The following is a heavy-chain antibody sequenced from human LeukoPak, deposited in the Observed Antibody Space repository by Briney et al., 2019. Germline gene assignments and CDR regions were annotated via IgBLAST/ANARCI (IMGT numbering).Heavy chain of an antibody. CDR3: ARIDDIPQD. CDR1: GGSFSGYY. Sequence: SETLSLTCAVYGGSFSGYYWSWIRQPPGKGLEWIGEMNHSGSTNYNPSLKSRVTISVDTSKNQFSLKLSSVTAADTAVYYCARIDDIPQDWGQGTLVTVS. CDR2: MNHSGST. V-gene: IGHV4-34*01. D-gene: IGHD3-9*01. J-gene: IGHJ4*02.